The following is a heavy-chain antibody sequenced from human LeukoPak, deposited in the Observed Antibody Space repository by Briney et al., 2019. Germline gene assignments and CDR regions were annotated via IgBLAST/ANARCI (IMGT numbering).Heavy chain of an antibody. D-gene: IGHD3-9*01. CDR2: INPSGGST. CDR3: AREERCIFDWLSSFDY. CDR1: GGTFSSYA. J-gene: IGHJ4*02. Sequence: ASVKVSCKASGGTFSSYAISWVRQAPGQGLEWMGIINPSGGSTSYAQKFQGRVTMTRDTSTSTVYMELSSLRPEDTAVYYCAREERCIFDWLSSFDYWGQGTLVTVSS. V-gene: IGHV1-46*01.